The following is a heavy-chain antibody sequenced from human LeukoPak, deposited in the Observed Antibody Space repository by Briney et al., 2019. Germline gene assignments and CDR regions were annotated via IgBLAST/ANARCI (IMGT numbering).Heavy chain of an antibody. CDR1: GYTFTSYD. Sequence: ASVKVSCKASGYTFTSYDINWVRQATGQGLEWMGWMNPNSGNTGYAQKFQGRVTMTEDTSTDTAYMELSSLRSEDTAVYYCATAVMVTYYYDSSGYRYWGQGTLVTVSS. CDR2: MNPNSGNT. J-gene: IGHJ4*02. V-gene: IGHV1-8*01. D-gene: IGHD3-22*01. CDR3: ATAVMVTYYYDSSGYRY.